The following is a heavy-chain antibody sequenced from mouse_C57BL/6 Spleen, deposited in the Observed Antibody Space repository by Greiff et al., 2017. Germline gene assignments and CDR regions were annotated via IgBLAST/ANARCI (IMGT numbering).Heavy chain of an antibody. V-gene: IGHV1-59*01. CDR1: GYTFTSYW. Sequence: QVQLQQPGAELVRPGTSVKLSCKASGYTFTSYWMHWVKQRPGQGLEWIGVIDPSDSYTKYNQKFKGKATLTVDTSSSTAYMQLSSLTSEDSAVYYCARRAAQADYYAMDYWGQGTSVTVSS. D-gene: IGHD3-2*02. CDR2: IDPSDSYT. J-gene: IGHJ4*01. CDR3: ARRAAQADYYAMDY.